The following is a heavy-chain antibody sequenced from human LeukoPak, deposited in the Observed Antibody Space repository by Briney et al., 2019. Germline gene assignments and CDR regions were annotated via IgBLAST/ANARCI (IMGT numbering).Heavy chain of an antibody. D-gene: IGHD6-6*01. CDR3: ARDENPGGIAALDDY. Sequence: ASVKVSCKASGYTFTSYGISWVRQAPGQGLEWMGWISAYNGNTNYAQKLQGRVTTTTDTSTSTAYMELRSLRSDDTAVYYCARDENPGGIAALDDYWGQGTLVTVSS. CDR1: GYTFTSYG. J-gene: IGHJ4*02. CDR2: ISAYNGNT. V-gene: IGHV1-18*01.